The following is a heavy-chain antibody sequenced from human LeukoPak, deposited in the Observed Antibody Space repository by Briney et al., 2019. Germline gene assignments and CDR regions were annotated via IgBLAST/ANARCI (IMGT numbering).Heavy chain of an antibody. Sequence: GASVKVSCKASGYTFAGYYMHWVRQAPGQGLEWMGWINPNSGNTGYAQKFQGRVTMTRNTSISTAYMELSSLRSEDTAVYYCARAYGDGPYGMDVWGQGTTVTVSS. D-gene: IGHD4-17*01. CDR1: GYTFAGYY. CDR2: INPNSGNT. CDR3: ARAYGDGPYGMDV. V-gene: IGHV1-8*02. J-gene: IGHJ6*02.